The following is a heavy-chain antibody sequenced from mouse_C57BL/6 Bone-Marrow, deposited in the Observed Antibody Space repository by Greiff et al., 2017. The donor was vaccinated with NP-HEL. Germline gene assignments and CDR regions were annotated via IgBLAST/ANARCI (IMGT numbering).Heavy chain of an antibody. CDR3: TSIYYDYDGFAY. J-gene: IGHJ3*01. CDR2: IDRENGDT. CDR1: GFNIKDDY. V-gene: IGHV14-4*01. Sequence: EVQLQQSGAELVRPGASVKLSCTASGFNIKDDYMHWVKQRPEQGLEWIGWIDRENGDTEYASKFQGKATITADTSSNTAYLQLSSLTSEDTAVYYCTSIYYDYDGFAYWGQGTLVTVSA. D-gene: IGHD2-4*01.